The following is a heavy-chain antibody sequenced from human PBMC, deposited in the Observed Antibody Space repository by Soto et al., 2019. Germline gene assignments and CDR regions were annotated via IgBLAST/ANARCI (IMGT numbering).Heavy chain of an antibody. D-gene: IGHD3-3*01. V-gene: IGHV1-8*01. J-gene: IGHJ4*02. Sequence: QVQLVQSGAEVKKPGASVKVSCKASGYTFTSYDINWVRQATGQGLEWMGWMNPNSGNTGYAQKFQGKGTMARSPSISTAYMEPSSLRSEDTAVYYCAREKSGYCDYWGEGTLVTVSS. CDR3: AREKSGYCDY. CDR1: GYTFTSYD. CDR2: MNPNSGNT.